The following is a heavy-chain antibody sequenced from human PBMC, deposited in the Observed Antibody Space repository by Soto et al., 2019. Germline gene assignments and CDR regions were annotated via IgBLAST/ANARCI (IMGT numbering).Heavy chain of an antibody. CDR3: ARDTGDGTFDF. CDR1: GYTFRSYA. D-gene: IGHD7-27*01. J-gene: IGHJ4*02. V-gene: IGHV1-3*01. CDR2: IHAGYVNT. Sequence: QVHLVQSGAEVRKPGASVKASCKASGYTFRSYAMHGARQAPGQRLEWMGWIHAGYVNTKSSNKFQDRVTISRDTSASTAYMELTSLRSEDTAVYYCARDTGDGTFDFWGQGTMVTVSS.